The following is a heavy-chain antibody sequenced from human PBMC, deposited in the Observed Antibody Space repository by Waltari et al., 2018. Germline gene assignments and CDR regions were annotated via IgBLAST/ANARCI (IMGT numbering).Heavy chain of an antibody. Sequence: QVQLQESGPGLVKPSETLSLTCAGSCYSIRSGYSWCWTRQPPWKGLEWIGSISHSGSTYDNPALKSRVPISVDTSKNQFSLKLSSVTAADTAVYYCARGGVVVPPGAFDIWGQGTMVTVSS. D-gene: IGHD3-22*01. J-gene: IGHJ3*02. CDR2: ISHSGST. CDR1: CYSIRSGYS. CDR3: ARGGVVVPPGAFDI. V-gene: IGHV4-38-2*01.